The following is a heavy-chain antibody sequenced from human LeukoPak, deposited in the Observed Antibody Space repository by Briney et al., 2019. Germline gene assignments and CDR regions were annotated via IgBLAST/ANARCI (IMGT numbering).Heavy chain of an antibody. J-gene: IGHJ5*02. CDR1: GLTFSSYA. CDR3: AKEGGYCSSTSCRNWFDP. Sequence: GGPLRLSCAASGLTFSSYAMSWVRQAPGKGLEWVSAISGSGGSTYYADSVKGRFTISRDNSKNTLYLQMNSLRAEDTAVYYCAKEGGYCSSTSCRNWFDPWGQGTLVTVSS. CDR2: ISGSGGST. D-gene: IGHD2-2*01. V-gene: IGHV3-23*01.